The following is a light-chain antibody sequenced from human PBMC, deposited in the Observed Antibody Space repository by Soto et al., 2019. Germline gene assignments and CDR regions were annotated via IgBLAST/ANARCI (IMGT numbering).Light chain of an antibody. CDR2: GAS. V-gene: IGKV1-39*01. J-gene: IGKJ5*01. Sequence: DIQITQSPSFLSASVGDRVTITCRASQSIGKHLNWYQQKPGKAPKFLIYGASTLQSGVPSRFTGSGSGTDFTLTVNSLQAEDFATYYCQQSYTSTTTFGQGTRLEIK. CDR3: QQSYTSTTT. CDR1: QSIGKH.